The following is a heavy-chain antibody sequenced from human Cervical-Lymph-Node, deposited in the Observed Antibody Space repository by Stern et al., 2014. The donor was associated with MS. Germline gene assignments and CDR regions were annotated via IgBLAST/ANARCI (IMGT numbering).Heavy chain of an antibody. V-gene: IGHV4-39*01. Sequence: QVQLQESGPGLVKPSETLSLTCAVSGDSISSYTHYWAWIRQPPGKGLEWIGVVYYSGPTYYTPSLKSPFTISVDTSKNPFSLGLNSVTAADTAVYYCAKHACTGAACPFDLWGQGTLVTVSS. D-gene: IGHD2-8*02. CDR2: VYYSGPT. J-gene: IGHJ4*02. CDR3: AKHACTGAACPFDL. CDR1: GDSISSYTHY.